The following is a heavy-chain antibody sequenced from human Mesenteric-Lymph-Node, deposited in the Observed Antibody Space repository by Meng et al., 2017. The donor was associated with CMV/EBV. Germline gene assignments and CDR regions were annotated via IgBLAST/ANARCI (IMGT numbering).Heavy chain of an antibody. Sequence: CAASGFTFSESYMNWVRQAPGKGLEWISYISSASTTTYFADSVKGRFTISRDNTKNSLFLQMNNLRAEDTAVYYCAKGSYFDFKMFDYWGQGTLVTSPQ. J-gene: IGHJ4*02. CDR2: ISSASTTT. D-gene: IGHD3-9*01. V-gene: IGHV3-11*01. CDR3: AKGSYFDFKMFDY. CDR1: GFTFSESY.